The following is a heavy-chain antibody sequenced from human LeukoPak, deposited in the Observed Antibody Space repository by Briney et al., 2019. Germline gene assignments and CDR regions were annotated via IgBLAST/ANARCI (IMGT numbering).Heavy chain of an antibody. CDR1: GGSISSGDYY. D-gene: IGHD2-2*01. CDR3: AREGRGRAMTNSDY. CDR2: IYYSGST. Sequence: SETLSLTRAVPGGSISSGDYYWSWIRQPPGKGLEWIGYIYYSGSTYYNPSLKSRVTISVDTSKNQFSLKLSSVTAADTAVYYCAREGRGRAMTNSDYWGQGTLVTVSS. J-gene: IGHJ4*02. V-gene: IGHV4-30-4*01.